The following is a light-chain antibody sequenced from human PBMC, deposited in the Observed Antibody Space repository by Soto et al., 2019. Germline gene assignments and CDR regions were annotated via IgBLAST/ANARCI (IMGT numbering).Light chain of an antibody. CDR3: QQADTFPLT. J-gene: IGKJ4*01. V-gene: IGKV1-12*01. Sequence: DIQMTQSPSSVSASVGDRVTITCRASQGISSWVAWYQQRPGKAPNLLIYAASSLQSGVPSRFSGSGSGTEFTLTISSLQPEHFATYYCQQADTFPLTFGGGTKVEIK. CDR1: QGISSW. CDR2: AAS.